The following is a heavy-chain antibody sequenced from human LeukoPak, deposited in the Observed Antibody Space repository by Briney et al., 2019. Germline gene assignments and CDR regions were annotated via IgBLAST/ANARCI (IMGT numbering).Heavy chain of an antibody. CDR2: FTPSTSAA. J-gene: IGHJ4*02. V-gene: IGHV1-46*01. D-gene: IGHD2-21*02. CDR1: GYTFTNYH. CDR3: AREPDSTAGFDF. Sequence: ASVKVSCRASGYTFTNYHIHWVRQAPGQGLEWMGIFTPSTSAASFAQNFRGRVTMTRDTSASTAYLELSSLRSEDTAMYYCAREPDSTAGFDFWGQGTLVTVSS.